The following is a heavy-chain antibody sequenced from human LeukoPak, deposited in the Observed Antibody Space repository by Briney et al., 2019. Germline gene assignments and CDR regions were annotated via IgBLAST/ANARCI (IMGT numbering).Heavy chain of an antibody. D-gene: IGHD4-17*01. Sequence: ASVKVSCKASGYTFTGYYMHWVRQAPGQGLEWMGWINPNSGGTNYAQKFQGWVTMTRDTSISTAYMELSRLRSDDTAVYYCARDRLRSTTVTTCLGYWGQGTLVTVSS. V-gene: IGHV1-2*04. CDR1: GYTFTGYY. J-gene: IGHJ4*02. CDR2: INPNSGGT. CDR3: ARDRLRSTTVTTCLGY.